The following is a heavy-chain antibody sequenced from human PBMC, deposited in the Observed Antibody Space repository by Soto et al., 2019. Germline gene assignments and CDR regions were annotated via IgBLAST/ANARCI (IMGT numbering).Heavy chain of an antibody. CDR1: GGSVSSGSYY. CDR3: ARDDYDSRTYGMNV. Sequence: SETLSLTCTVSGGSVSSGSYYWSWIRQPPGKGLEWIGYIYYSGSTNYNPSLRSRVTISVDTSNNQFSLKLSSVTAADTAVYYCARDDYDSRTYGMNVWGQGTTVTVSS. V-gene: IGHV4-61*01. J-gene: IGHJ6*02. CDR2: IYYSGST. D-gene: IGHD3-22*01.